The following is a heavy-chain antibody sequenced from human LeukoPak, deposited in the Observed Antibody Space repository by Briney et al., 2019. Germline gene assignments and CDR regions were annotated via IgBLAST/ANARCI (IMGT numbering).Heavy chain of an antibody. CDR2: IIPIFGTA. D-gene: IGHD2-2*01. J-gene: IGHJ4*02. V-gene: IGHV1-69*06. CDR1: GGTFSSYA. Sequence: SVKVSCKASGGTFSSYAISWVRQTPGQGLEWMGGIIPIFGTANYAQKFQGRVTITADKSTSTAYMELSSLRSEDTAVYYCARDPGYCSSTSCRREYYFDYWGQGTLVTVSS. CDR3: ARDPGYCSSTSCRREYYFDY.